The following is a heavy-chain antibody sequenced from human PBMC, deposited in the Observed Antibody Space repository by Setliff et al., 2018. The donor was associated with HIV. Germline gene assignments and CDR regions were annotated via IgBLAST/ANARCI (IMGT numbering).Heavy chain of an antibody. Sequence: GGSLRLSCVVSGITFSPHTMTWVRQAPGKGLEWVSSISSSGSYIYYADSVKGRFTISRDNAKKSLFLQMNSLRAEDTAIYYCARARIPGSGYYYYYMDVWGKGTTVTVSS. V-gene: IGHV3-21*01. CDR3: ARARIPGSGYYYYYMDV. CDR2: ISSSGSYI. J-gene: IGHJ6*03. CDR1: GITFSPHT. D-gene: IGHD1-20*01.